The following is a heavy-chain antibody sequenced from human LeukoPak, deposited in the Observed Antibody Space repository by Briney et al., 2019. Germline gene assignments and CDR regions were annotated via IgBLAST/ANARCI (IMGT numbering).Heavy chain of an antibody. V-gene: IGHV3-23*01. Sequence: PGGSLRLSCAASGFTLSSYAMSWVRQAPGKGLEWVSAISGSGGSTYYADSVKGRFTISRDNSKNTLYLQMNSLRAEDTAVYYCAKDLLPSLRYFDWLFFDYWGQGTLVTVSS. CDR3: AKDLLPSLRYFDWLFFDY. CDR1: GFTLSSYA. J-gene: IGHJ4*02. D-gene: IGHD3-9*01. CDR2: ISGSGGST.